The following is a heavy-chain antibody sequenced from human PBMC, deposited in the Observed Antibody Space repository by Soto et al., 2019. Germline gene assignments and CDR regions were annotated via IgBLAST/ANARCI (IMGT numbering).Heavy chain of an antibody. Sequence: QVQLVQSGAAVRKPGSSVKVSCKASGGTFTKYAITWVRQAPRQGLEWMGGIVPLPGTTNYAQKFRGRVTMSADESTSTAYLELSSVRSEDTAVYYRASSVGCLGGSSGWPDYAIDVWDQGTMVIVSS. CDR2: IVPLPGTT. D-gene: IGHD6-19*01. V-gene: IGHV1-69*01. J-gene: IGHJ3*01. CDR3: ASSVGCLGGSSGWPDYAIDV. CDR1: GGTFTKYA.